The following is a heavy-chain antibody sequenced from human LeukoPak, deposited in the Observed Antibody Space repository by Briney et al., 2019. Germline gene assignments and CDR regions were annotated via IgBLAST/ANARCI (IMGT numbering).Heavy chain of an antibody. Sequence: GGSLRLSCAASGFTFDDYAMHWVRQAPGKGLEWVSGISWNSGSIGYADSVKGRFTISRDNSKNTLYLQMNSLRAEDTAVYYCAKNDFGSGWVGDYWGQGTLVTVSS. J-gene: IGHJ4*02. V-gene: IGHV3-9*01. CDR3: AKNDFGSGWVGDY. CDR2: ISWNSGSI. CDR1: GFTFDDYA. D-gene: IGHD6-19*01.